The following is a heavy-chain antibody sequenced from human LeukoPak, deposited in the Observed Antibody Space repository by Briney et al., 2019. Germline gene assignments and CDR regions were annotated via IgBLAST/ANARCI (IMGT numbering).Heavy chain of an antibody. J-gene: IGHJ3*02. D-gene: IGHD1-7*01. CDR1: GFTFSSYA. CDR3: AKHQRTTGAFDI. Sequence: GGSLRLSCAASGFTFSSYAMSWVRQAPGKGLEWVSGISGSGGSTYYADSVKGRFTISRDISKNTLYLQMNSLRAEDTAVYYCAKHQRTTGAFDIWGQGTMVTVSS. CDR2: ISGSGGST. V-gene: IGHV3-23*01.